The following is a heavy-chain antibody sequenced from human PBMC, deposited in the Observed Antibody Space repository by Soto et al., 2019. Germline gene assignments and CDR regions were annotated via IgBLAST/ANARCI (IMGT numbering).Heavy chain of an antibody. V-gene: IGHV3-30*18. CDR3: AKAEGSGYSGL. CDR2: ISYDGSNK. Sequence: GGSLRLSCAASGFTFSCYGMHWVRQAPGKGLEWVAIISYDGSNKYYADSVKGRFTISRDNSKNTLYLQMNSLRTEDTAVYYCAKAEGSGYSGLWGQGTLVTVSS. CDR1: GFTFSCYG. D-gene: IGHD5-12*01. J-gene: IGHJ4*02.